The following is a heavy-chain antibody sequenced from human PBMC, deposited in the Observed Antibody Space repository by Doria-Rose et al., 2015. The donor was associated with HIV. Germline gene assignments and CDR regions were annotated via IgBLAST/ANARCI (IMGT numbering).Heavy chain of an antibody. D-gene: IGHD3-10*01. Sequence: VQLVQSRGGLVRPGGSLRLSCATSGFTFSSHRINWVRQAPGKGLEWVSSISSTSAYINYADSVRGRFTISRDNARNSLYLQMDSLRAEDAAIYYCATGVTLDYWGQGTLVTVSS. CDR3: ATGVTLDY. CDR1: GFTFSSHR. J-gene: IGHJ4*02. CDR2: ISSTSAYI. V-gene: IGHV3-21*01.